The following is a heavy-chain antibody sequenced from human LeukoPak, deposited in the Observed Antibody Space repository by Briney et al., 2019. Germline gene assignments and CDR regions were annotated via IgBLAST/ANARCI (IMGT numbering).Heavy chain of an antibody. CDR1: GYTFTSYA. Sequence: GASVKVSCKASGYTFTSYAMHWVRQAPGQRLEWMGWINAGNGNTKYSQKFQGRVTITRDTSASTAYMELSSLRSEDTAVYYCARDLAVRGVIMTYFDYWGQGTLVTVSS. V-gene: IGHV1-3*01. J-gene: IGHJ4*02. D-gene: IGHD3-10*01. CDR3: ARDLAVRGVIMTYFDY. CDR2: INAGNGNT.